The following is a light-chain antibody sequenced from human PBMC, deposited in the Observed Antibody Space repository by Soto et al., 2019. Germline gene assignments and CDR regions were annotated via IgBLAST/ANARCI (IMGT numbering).Light chain of an antibody. CDR1: ESVSNNY. Sequence: EIVLTQSRGTLSLSPGERATLSCRASESVSNNYLAWYQQKPGQAPRLLIYGASNSATGIPDRFSGSGSGTDFTLTISRLEPEDFAVYYCQQYGSSGTCGQATKVDI. CDR2: GAS. CDR3: QQYGSSGT. J-gene: IGKJ1*01. V-gene: IGKV3-20*01.